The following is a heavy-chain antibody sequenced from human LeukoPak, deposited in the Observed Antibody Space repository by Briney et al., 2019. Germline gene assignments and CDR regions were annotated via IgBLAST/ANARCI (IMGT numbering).Heavy chain of an antibody. D-gene: IGHD3-3*02. CDR1: GYTFTGYY. Sequence: GASVKVSCKASGYTFTGYYMHWVRQAPGQGLEWMGRIIPILGIANYAQKFQGRVTITADKSTSTAYMELSSLRSEDTAVYYCARTKQDPQIRQAPYYYGMDVWGQGTTVTVSS. CDR2: IIPILGIA. J-gene: IGHJ6*02. CDR3: ARTKQDPQIRQAPYYYGMDV. V-gene: IGHV1-69*02.